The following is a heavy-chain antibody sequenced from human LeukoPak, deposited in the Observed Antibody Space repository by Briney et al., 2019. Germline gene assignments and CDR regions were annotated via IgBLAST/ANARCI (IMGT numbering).Heavy chain of an antibody. V-gene: IGHV4-59*08. D-gene: IGHD1-26*01. Sequence: SETLSLTCTVSGGSISSYYWSWIRQPPGKGLEWIGYIYYSGSTNYNPSLKSRVTISVDTSKNQFSLKLSSVTAADTAVYYCASSYSGSYDFDYWGQGTLVTVSS. CDR3: ASSYSGSYDFDY. J-gene: IGHJ4*02. CDR2: IYYSGST. CDR1: GGSISSYY.